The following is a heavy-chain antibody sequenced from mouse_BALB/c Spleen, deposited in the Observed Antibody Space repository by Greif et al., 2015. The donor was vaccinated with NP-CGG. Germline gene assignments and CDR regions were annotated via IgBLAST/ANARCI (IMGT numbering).Heavy chain of an antibody. V-gene: IGHV14-3*02. Sequence: EVQLQQSGAELVKPGASVKLSCTASGFNIKDTYMHWVKQRPEQGLEWIGRIDPANGNTKYDPKFQGKATITADTSSNTAYPQLSSLTSEDTAVYYCANWDWYFDVWGAGTTVTVSS. J-gene: IGHJ1*01. D-gene: IGHD4-1*01. CDR1: GFNIKDTY. CDR3: ANWDWYFDV. CDR2: IDPANGNT.